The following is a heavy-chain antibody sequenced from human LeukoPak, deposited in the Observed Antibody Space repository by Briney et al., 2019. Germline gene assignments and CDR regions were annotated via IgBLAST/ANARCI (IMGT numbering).Heavy chain of an antibody. CDR2: TYYRSKWYN. CDR3: ARADYSNYGYYHYYMDV. J-gene: IGHJ6*03. V-gene: IGHV6-1*01. D-gene: IGHD4-11*01. Sequence: SQTLSLTCAISGDSVSSNSAAWNWIRQSPSRGLEWLGRTYYRSKWYNDYAVSVKSRITINPDSSKNQFSLQLNSVTPEDTAVYYCARADYSNYGYYHYYMDVWGKGTTVTVSS. CDR1: GDSVSSNSAA.